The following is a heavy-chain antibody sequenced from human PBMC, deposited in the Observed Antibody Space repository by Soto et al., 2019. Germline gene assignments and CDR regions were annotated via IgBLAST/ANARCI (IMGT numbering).Heavy chain of an antibody. CDR1: GFIVSGFG. CDR3: ARYRPGSGALDY. V-gene: IGHV3-73*02. J-gene: IGHJ4*02. Sequence: EVQLVESGGGLVQPGGSLKLSCAASGFIVSGFGIHWVLQASGKGLEWVGRIRDKGNNYATTYAASMKGRFIISRDDSETTAFLQMNSLITEDTAVYSCARYRPGSGALDYWGQGTLVTVSS. CDR2: IRDKGNNYAT. D-gene: IGHD3-10*01.